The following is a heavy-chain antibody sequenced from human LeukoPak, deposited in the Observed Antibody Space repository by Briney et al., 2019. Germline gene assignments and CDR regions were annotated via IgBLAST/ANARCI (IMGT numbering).Heavy chain of an antibody. Sequence: SETLSLTCTVSGGSISSSSYYWGWIRQPPGKGLEWIGSIYYSGSTYYNPSLKSRVTISVDTSKNQFSPKLSSVTAADTAVYYCARVTGYMIEDYFDYWGQGTLVTVSS. V-gene: IGHV4-39*07. D-gene: IGHD3-22*01. CDR2: IYYSGST. CDR3: ARVTGYMIEDYFDY. CDR1: GGSISSSSYY. J-gene: IGHJ4*02.